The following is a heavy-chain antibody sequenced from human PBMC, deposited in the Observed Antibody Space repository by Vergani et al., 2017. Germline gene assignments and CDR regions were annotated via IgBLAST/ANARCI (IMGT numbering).Heavy chain of an antibody. CDR3: ARGGDHCSSTSCDPWANWFDP. V-gene: IGHV3-23*01. CDR1: GFTFSDYV. Sequence: EVQLLESGGGLVQPGGSLRLSCAASGFTFSDYVMSWVRQAPGKGLEWVSAISTSGDRTYYADSVKGRFTISRDNSKKMVYLHMDSLRVDETAVYYCARGGDHCSSTSCDPWANWFDPWGQGTLVTVSS. D-gene: IGHD2-2*01. J-gene: IGHJ5*02. CDR2: ISTSGDRT.